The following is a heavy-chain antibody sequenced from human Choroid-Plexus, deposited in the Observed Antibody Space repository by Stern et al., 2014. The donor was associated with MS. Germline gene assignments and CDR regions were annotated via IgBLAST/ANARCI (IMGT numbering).Heavy chain of an antibody. D-gene: IGHD2/OR15-2a*01. CDR1: GFTFGSCA. Sequence: VQLVESGGGVVQPGRPLRLSCVASGFTFGSCAMHWVRQAPGKGLEWVAGVSYDGSNKYYADSVKGRFTISRDNSQNTLYMQMSSLRPEDTAVYYCAKDRQYLTYFFEHWGQGSRVTGSS. CDR3: AKDRQYLTYFFEH. V-gene: IGHV3-30*18. CDR2: VSYDGSNK. J-gene: IGHJ5*02.